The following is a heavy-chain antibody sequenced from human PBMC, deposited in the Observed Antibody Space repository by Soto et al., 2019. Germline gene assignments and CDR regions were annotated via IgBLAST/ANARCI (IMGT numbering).Heavy chain of an antibody. CDR3: AKDVHYDSSGGLDY. D-gene: IGHD3-22*01. J-gene: IGHJ4*02. CDR1: GFTFDNFA. V-gene: IGHV3-23*01. CDR2: ISGGGGGT. Sequence: PVGSLRLSCTTSGFTFDNFAMSWVRQAPGRGLEWVSAISGGGGGTYYADSVKGRFIISSDNSKNTVYLQVNSLRTEDTAVYYCAKDVHYDSSGGLDYWGQGTLVTVSS.